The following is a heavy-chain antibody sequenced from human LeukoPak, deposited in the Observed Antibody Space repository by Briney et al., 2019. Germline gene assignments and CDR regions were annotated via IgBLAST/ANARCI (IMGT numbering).Heavy chain of an antibody. Sequence: ASVKVSCKVSGSTLTVLSMHWVRQAPGKGLEWMGGFDPEDGDTIYAQKFQGRVTMTEDTSTDTAYMELSSLRSEDTAVYYCATEGLRFLEWPPRYWGQGTLVTVSS. CDR1: GSTLTVLS. V-gene: IGHV1-24*01. D-gene: IGHD3-3*01. CDR3: ATEGLRFLEWPPRY. CDR2: FDPEDGDT. J-gene: IGHJ4*02.